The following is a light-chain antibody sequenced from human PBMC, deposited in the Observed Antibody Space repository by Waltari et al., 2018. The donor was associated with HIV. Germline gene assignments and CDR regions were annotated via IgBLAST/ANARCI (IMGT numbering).Light chain of an antibody. CDR3: QQSYSTPYT. CDR1: QSINEY. CDR2: GAS. Sequence: DIQMTQSPSYVSASVGDRVTITCRASQSINEYLNWYQQKPGKAPSLLIYGASNSQAGVPSRISGSGSGTDFTLTISRLQPEDLATYYCQQSYSTPYTFGQGTKLDIK. V-gene: IGKV1-39*01. J-gene: IGKJ2*01.